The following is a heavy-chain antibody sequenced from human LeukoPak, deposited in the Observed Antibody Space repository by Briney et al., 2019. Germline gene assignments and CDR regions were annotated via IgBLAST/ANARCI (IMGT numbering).Heavy chain of an antibody. CDR2: IHSDGRQK. D-gene: IGHD6-6*01. CDR3: ARECSSSNPLCS. J-gene: IGHJ4*02. CDR1: GFTFSSYA. Sequence: GGSLRLSCAASGFTFSSYAMSWVRQAPGKGLEWVAFIHSDGRQKFYAESVMGRFTISRDISQNTLFLQMDSLRPGDTAVYYCARECSSSNPLCSWGQGAHITVSS. V-gene: IGHV3-30*02.